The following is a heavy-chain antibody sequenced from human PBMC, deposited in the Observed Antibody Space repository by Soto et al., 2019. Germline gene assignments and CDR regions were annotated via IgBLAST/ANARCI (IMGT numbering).Heavy chain of an antibody. J-gene: IGHJ6*03. CDR1: GFTFSNAW. Sequence: GGSLRLSCAASGFTFSNAWMSWVRQAPGKGLEWVGRIKSKTDGGTTDYAAPVKGRFTISRDDSKNTLYLQMNSLKTEDTAVYYCTTVTEEDIVVVPDYYYMDVWGKGTTVTVSS. V-gene: IGHV3-15*01. CDR3: TTVTEEDIVVVPDYYYMDV. D-gene: IGHD2-2*01. CDR2: IKSKTDGGTT.